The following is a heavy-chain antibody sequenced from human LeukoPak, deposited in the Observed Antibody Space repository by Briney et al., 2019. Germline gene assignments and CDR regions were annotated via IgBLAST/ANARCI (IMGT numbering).Heavy chain of an antibody. D-gene: IGHD5-12*01. Sequence: GRSLRLSCAASGFTLSSYGMHWVRQAPGKGLEWVAVISYDGSNKYYANSVKGRFTISRDNSKNTLYLQMNSLRAEDTAVYYCATDWVVATPELGYWGQGTLVTVSS. CDR1: GFTLSSYG. V-gene: IGHV3-30*03. CDR3: ATDWVVATPELGY. J-gene: IGHJ4*02. CDR2: ISYDGSNK.